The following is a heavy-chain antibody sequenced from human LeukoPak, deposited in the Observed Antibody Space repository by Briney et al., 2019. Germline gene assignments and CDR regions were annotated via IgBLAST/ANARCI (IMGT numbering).Heavy chain of an antibody. CDR2: IKSKTDGGTT. CDR3: TSRTTVTTLNAFDI. CDR1: GFTFSNAW. J-gene: IGHJ3*02. Sequence: PGGSLRLSCAASGFTFSNAWMSWVRQAPGKGLEWVGRIKSKTDGGTTDYAAPVKGRFTISRDDSKNTLYLQMNSLKTEDTAVYYCTSRTTVTTLNAFDIWGQGTMVTVSS. V-gene: IGHV3-15*01. D-gene: IGHD4-17*01.